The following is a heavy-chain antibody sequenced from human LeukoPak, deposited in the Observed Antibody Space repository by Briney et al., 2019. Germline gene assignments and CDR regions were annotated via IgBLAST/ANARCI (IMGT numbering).Heavy chain of an antibody. V-gene: IGHV4-59*12. Sequence: SETLSLTCTVSGASISSSYWSWMRQPPGRGLEWIGYIYYTGDTNYNPSLKSRVTISVDMSKNQLSLRLNSVTAADTAVYYCARLGSGWYQRRQYYFDYWGQGTLVTVSS. CDR3: ARLGSGWYQRRQYYFDY. J-gene: IGHJ4*02. D-gene: IGHD6-19*01. CDR1: GASISSSY. CDR2: IYYTGDT.